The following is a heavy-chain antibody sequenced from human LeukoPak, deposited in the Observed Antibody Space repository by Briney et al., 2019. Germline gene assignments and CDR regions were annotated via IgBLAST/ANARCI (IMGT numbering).Heavy chain of an antibody. CDR3: AKVWGSYSTGYFDY. CDR1: RFTFSSYP. D-gene: IGHD1-26*01. Sequence: PGGSLRLSCAASRFTFSSYPMSWVRQAPGKGLEWVSAISGSGGSIYYTDSVKGRFTIPRDNSKNTLFLQMNSLRAEDTAVYYCAKVWGSYSTGYFDYWGQGTLVTVPS. V-gene: IGHV3-23*01. J-gene: IGHJ4*02. CDR2: ISGSGGSI.